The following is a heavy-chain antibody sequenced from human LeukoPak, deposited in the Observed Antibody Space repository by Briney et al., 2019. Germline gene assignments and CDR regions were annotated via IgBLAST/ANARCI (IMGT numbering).Heavy chain of an antibody. CDR3: ARVLDIVVVVAATSGMDV. D-gene: IGHD2-15*01. J-gene: IGHJ6*02. CDR1: GFTFSSYG. V-gene: IGHV3-30*19. CDR2: ISYDGSNK. Sequence: GRSLRLSCAASGFTFSSYGMHWVRQAPGKGLEWVAVISYDGSNKYYADSVKGRFTISRDNSKNTLYLQMNSLRAEDTAVYYCARVLDIVVVVAATSGMDVWGRGTTVTVSS.